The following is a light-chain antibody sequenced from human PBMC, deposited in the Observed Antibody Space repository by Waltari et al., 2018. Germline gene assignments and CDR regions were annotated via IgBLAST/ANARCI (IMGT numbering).Light chain of an antibody. V-gene: IGKV3-20*01. CDR1: QSVYSSS. J-gene: IGKJ1*01. Sequence: GTLSCRASQSVYSSSLAWYQQKPGQPPRLLMYGASTRATGIPDRFSGSSGSGTDFTLTISRLEPEDFAVYYCQHYGGSSSFGQGTKVEIK. CDR3: QHYGGSSS. CDR2: GAS.